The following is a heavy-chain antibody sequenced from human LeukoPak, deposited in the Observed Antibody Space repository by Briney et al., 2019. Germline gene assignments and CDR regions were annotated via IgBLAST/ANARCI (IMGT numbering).Heavy chain of an antibody. CDR1: GYTLTEVS. CDR2: FDPEDGET. J-gene: IGHJ3*02. D-gene: IGHD2-2*01. CDR3: AAVVPAALYGSGDAFDI. V-gene: IGHV1-24*01. Sequence: ASVKVSCKVSGYTLTEVSMHWVRQAPGKGLEWMGGFDPEDGETIYAQKFQGRVTMIEDTSTDTAYMKLNSLRSEDTAVYFCAAVVPAALYGSGDAFDIWGQGTMVTVSS.